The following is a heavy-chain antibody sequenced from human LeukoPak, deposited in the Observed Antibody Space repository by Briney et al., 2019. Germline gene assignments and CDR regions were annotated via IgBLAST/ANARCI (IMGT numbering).Heavy chain of an antibody. CDR2: IWPGDSRT. V-gene: IGHV5-51*01. Sequence: GESLKISCRGSGYSFTDYWVAWVRHMPGKGLEWMGFIWPGDSRTRYGPSCPGQVTMSVDKSINTAYLQWSSLEASDTAVYYCARRAQGPNWNDGNWFDPWGQGTLVTV. CDR3: ARRAQGPNWNDGNWFDP. J-gene: IGHJ5*02. D-gene: IGHD1-20*01. CDR1: GYSFTDYW.